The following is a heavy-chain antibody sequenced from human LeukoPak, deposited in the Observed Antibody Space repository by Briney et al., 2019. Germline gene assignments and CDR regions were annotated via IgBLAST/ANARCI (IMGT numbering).Heavy chain of an antibody. J-gene: IGHJ1*01. CDR2: IIHSGST. D-gene: IGHD6-19*01. V-gene: IGHV4-34*01. Sequence: SETLSLTCAVYGGSFSGYYWSWIRQPPGKGLEWIGEIIHSGSTNYNPSLKSRVTISADTSKNQFSLKLSSVAAADTAVYYCARGPYNSGWYAETERAEYFQHWGQGTLVTVPS. CDR3: ARGPYNSGWYAETERAEYFQH. CDR1: GGSFSGYY.